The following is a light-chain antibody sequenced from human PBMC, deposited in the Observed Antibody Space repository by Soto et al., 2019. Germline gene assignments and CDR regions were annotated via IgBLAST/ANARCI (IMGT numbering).Light chain of an antibody. J-gene: IGLJ1*01. V-gene: IGLV2-23*01. Sequence: QSVLAQPASVSGSPGQSITISCTGTSSDVGTYKAVSWYQQHPGKAPKLIIFEARKRPSGLSNRFPGSKSGNTASLTISGLQAEDEADYYCASYAGRNINVFGGGTNVTVL. CDR1: SSDVGTYKA. CDR2: EAR. CDR3: ASYAGRNINV.